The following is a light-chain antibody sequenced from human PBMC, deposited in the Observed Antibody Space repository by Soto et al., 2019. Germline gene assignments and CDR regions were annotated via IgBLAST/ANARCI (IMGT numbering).Light chain of an antibody. Sequence: EVVLTQSPGTLSLSPGERATLSCRASRSVSSYLAWYQQKPGQAPRLLIYDASNRAKGIPARFSGNGSGTDFTLTISSLEPEDFAVYYCQQRRDWWTFGQGTKVDI. CDR1: RSVSSY. CDR3: QQRRDWWT. J-gene: IGKJ1*01. V-gene: IGKV3-11*01. CDR2: DAS.